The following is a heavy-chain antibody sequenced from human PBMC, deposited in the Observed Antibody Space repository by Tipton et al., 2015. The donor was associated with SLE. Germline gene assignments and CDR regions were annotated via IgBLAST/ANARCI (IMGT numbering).Heavy chain of an antibody. CDR1: GGSFSGYT. J-gene: IGHJ4*02. D-gene: IGHD2-2*01. CDR3: AKVGGASCSRTSCHAGFDY. CDR2: INHSKTT. V-gene: IGHV4-34*01. Sequence: TLSLTCAVYGGSFSGYTWSWIRHFPGKGLEWIGDINHSKTTNYNPSLKSRVTISVDTSENQLSLKVTSVTAADTAVYYCAKVGGASCSRTSCHAGFDYWGQGILVTVSS.